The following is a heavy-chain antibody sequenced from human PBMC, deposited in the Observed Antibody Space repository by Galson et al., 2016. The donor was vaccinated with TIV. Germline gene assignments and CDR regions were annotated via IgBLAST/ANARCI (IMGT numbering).Heavy chain of an antibody. Sequence: SLRLSCAASGFTFSAYNMDWVRQAPGKGLEWVAVVWRDGLDTYYVDSVKGRFIISRDNSKNSLSLQMNSLRAEDTAIYYCARDSRGGAREFDSWGQGTLVSVSS. J-gene: IGHJ4*02. CDR3: ARDSRGGAREFDS. V-gene: IGHV3-33*08. CDR2: VWRDGLDT. CDR1: GFTFSAYN. D-gene: IGHD3-16*01.